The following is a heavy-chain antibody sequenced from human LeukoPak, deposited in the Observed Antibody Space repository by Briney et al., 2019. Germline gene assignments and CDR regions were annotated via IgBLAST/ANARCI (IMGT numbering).Heavy chain of an antibody. Sequence: PSETLSLTCAVYGGSFSGYYWSWIRQPPGKGPEWIGEINHSGSTNYNPSLKSRVTISVDTSKNQFSLKLSSVTAADTAVYYCASLWPYQLSAFDIWGQGTMVTVSS. CDR3: ASLWPYQLSAFDI. CDR1: GGSFSGYY. D-gene: IGHD2-2*01. J-gene: IGHJ3*02. CDR2: INHSGST. V-gene: IGHV4-34*01.